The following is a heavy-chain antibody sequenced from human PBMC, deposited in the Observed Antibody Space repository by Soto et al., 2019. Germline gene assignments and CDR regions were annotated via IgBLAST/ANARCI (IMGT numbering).Heavy chain of an antibody. CDR2: INAGNGNT. Sequence: QVQLVQSGAEVKKPGASVKISCKASGYTFTNYAMHWVRQAPGQRLEWMGWINAGNGNTKYSKKFQGRVTITRDTSASTAYMELSSLRSEDTAVYYCARRTGIAVWGDYWGQGTMVTVSS. V-gene: IGHV1-3*01. J-gene: IGHJ4*02. CDR1: GYTFTNYA. D-gene: IGHD6-19*01. CDR3: ARRTGIAVWGDY.